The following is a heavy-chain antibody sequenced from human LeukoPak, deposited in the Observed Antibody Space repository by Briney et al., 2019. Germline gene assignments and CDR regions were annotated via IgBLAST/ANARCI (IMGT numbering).Heavy chain of an antibody. V-gene: IGHV3-30-3*01. J-gene: IGHJ3*02. D-gene: IGHD2-2*01. CDR1: GFIVSDNY. CDR2: ISYDGSNK. Sequence: GGSLRLSCAASGFIVSDNYMSWVRQAPGKGLEWVAVISYDGSNKYYADSVKGRFTISRDNSKNTLYLQMNSLRAEDTAVYYCARDYQLLIPGDAFDIWGQGTMVTVSS. CDR3: ARDYQLLIPGDAFDI.